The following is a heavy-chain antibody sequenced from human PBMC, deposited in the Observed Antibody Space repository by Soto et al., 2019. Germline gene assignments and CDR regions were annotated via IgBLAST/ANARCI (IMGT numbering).Heavy chain of an antibody. V-gene: IGHV4-34*01. J-gene: IGHJ5*02. CDR2: INHSGST. D-gene: IGHD2-15*01. Sequence: QVQLQQWGAGLLKPSETLSLTCAVYGGSFSGYYWSWIRQPPGKGLEWIGEINHSGSTNYNPSLKSRVTIPVDTSKNQFSLKLSSVTAADTAVYYCASLASSHRDWFDPWGQGTLVTVSS. CDR3: ASLASSHRDWFDP. CDR1: GGSFSGYY.